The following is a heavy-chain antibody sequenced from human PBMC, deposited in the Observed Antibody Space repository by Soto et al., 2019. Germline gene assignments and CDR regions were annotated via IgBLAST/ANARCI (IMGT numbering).Heavy chain of an antibody. CDR1: GFTFNGAW. J-gene: IGHJ4*02. CDR2: VKSKVNGETI. D-gene: IGHD3-16*01. CDR3: SADLPDWGAYAFDY. V-gene: IGHV3-15*07. Sequence: EVQLVESGGGLVESGGSLRLSCAASGFTFNGAWMNWVRQGPGKGLEWVGRVKSKVNGETIDYAAPVKGRFTISRDDSRNTVYLQMSRLGTEDTAMYYCSADLPDWGAYAFDYWGQGALVTVSS.